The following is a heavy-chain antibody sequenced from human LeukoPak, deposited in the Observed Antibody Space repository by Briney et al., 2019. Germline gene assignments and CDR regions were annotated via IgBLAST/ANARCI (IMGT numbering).Heavy chain of an antibody. V-gene: IGHV1-46*01. CDR3: ARDMESIAARYYLDY. J-gene: IGHJ4*02. CDR1: GYTFTSYY. Sequence: ASVKVSCKASGYTFTSYYMHWVRQAPGQGLEWMGIINPSGGSTSYAQKFQGRVTMTRDTSTSTVYMELSSLRSEDTAVYYCARDMESIAARYYLDYWGQGTLVTVSS. CDR2: INPSGGST. D-gene: IGHD6-6*01.